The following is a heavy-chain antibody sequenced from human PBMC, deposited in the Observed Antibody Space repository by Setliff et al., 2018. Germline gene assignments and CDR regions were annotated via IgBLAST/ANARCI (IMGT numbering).Heavy chain of an antibody. Sequence: SETLSLTCTVSGGSISSYYWSWIRQPPGKGLEWIGYIYYSGSTNYNPSLKSRVTISVDTSKNQFSLKLSSVTAADTAVYYCARDLQLSSWFDPWGQGTLVTVSS. CDR2: IYYSGST. D-gene: IGHD1-1*01. CDR3: ARDLQLSSWFDP. J-gene: IGHJ5*02. CDR1: GGSISSYY. V-gene: IGHV4-59*12.